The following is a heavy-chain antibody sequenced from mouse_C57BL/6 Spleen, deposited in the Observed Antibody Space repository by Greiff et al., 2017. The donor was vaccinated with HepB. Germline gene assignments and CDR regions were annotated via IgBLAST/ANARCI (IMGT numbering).Heavy chain of an antibody. J-gene: IGHJ2*01. D-gene: IGHD1-1*01. CDR1: GYTFTSYW. Sequence: VQLQQSGAELVKPGASVKLSCKASGYTFTSYWMHWVKQRPGQGLEWIGMIHPNSGSTNYNEKFKSKATLTVDKSSTTAYMQLSSLTSEASAVYYGARRGSNYDFDYWGQGTTLTVSS. CDR3: ARRGSNYDFDY. CDR2: IHPNSGST. V-gene: IGHV1-64*01.